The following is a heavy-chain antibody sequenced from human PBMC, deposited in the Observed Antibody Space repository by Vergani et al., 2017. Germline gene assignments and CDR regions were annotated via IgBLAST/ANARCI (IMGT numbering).Heavy chain of an antibody. V-gene: IGHV4-34*01. Sequence: QVQLPQWGAGLLKPSETLSLTCAVYGGSFSGYYWSWIRQPPGKGLEWIGEINHSGSTNYNPSLKSRVTISVDTSKNQFSLKLSSVTAADTAVYYCARGKYSSSWYDYWGQGTLVTVSS. CDR3: ARGKYSSSWYDY. CDR2: INHSGST. J-gene: IGHJ4*02. CDR1: GGSFSGYY. D-gene: IGHD6-13*01.